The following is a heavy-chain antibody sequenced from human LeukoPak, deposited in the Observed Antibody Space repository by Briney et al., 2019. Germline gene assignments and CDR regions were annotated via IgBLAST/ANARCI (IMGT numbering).Heavy chain of an antibody. CDR2: ISGSGGST. Sequence: GGSLRLSCAASGFTFSSYAMSWVRQAPGKGLEWVSAISGSGGSTYYADSVKGRFAISRDNSKNTLYLQMNSLRAEDTAVYYCAKDVGYSSGWTPGYYFDCWGQGTLVTVSS. CDR1: GFTFSSYA. V-gene: IGHV3-23*01. D-gene: IGHD6-19*01. CDR3: AKDVGYSSGWTPGYYFDC. J-gene: IGHJ4*02.